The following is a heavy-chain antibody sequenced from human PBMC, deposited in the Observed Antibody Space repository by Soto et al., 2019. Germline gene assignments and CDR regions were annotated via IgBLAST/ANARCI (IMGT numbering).Heavy chain of an antibody. Sequence: QVQLVQSGAEVKKPGASVKVSCKASGYTFTSYDISWVRQATGQGLEWMGWMNPNSGNTVYAQKFQGRVTMTRNTSISTAYMELSSLRSEDTAGYYCARDKVVGATGNWGQGTLVTVSS. J-gene: IGHJ4*02. CDR2: MNPNSGNT. CDR3: ARDKVVGATGN. V-gene: IGHV1-8*01. D-gene: IGHD1-1*01. CDR1: GYTFTSYD.